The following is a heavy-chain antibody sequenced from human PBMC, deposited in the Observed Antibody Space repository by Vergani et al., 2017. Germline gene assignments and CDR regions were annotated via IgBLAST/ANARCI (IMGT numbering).Heavy chain of an antibody. V-gene: IGHV3-9*01. CDR1: GFTFSSYS. CDR3: ARGPESSSWHIDHRSGYYYYMDV. D-gene: IGHD6-13*01. CDR2: ISWNSGSI. Sequence: EVQLVESGGGLVQPGRSLRLSCAASGFTFSSYSMNWVRQAPGKGLEWVSGISWNSGSIGYADSVKGRFTISRDNAKNSLYLQMNSLRAEDTAVYYCARGPESSSWHIDHRSGYYYYMDVWGKGTTVTVSS. J-gene: IGHJ6*03.